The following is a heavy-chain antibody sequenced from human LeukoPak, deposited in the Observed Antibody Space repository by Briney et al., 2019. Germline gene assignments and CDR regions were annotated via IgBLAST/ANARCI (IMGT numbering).Heavy chain of an antibody. J-gene: IGHJ4*02. CDR3: ARGDTANDY. CDR1: GGSFSGYY. CDR2: INHSGST. V-gene: IGHV4-34*01. D-gene: IGHD5-18*01. Sequence: TSETLSLTCAVYGGSFSGYYWSWIRQPPGKGLEWIGEINHSGSTNYNPSLKSRVTISVDTSKNQFSLKLSSVTAADTAVYYCARGDTANDYWGQGTLVTVSS.